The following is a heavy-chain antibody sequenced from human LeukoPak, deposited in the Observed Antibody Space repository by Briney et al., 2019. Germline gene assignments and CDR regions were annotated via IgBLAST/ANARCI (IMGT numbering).Heavy chain of an antibody. Sequence: SETLSLTCAVYGGSFSGYYWSWIRQPPGKGLEWIGEINHSGSTNYNPSLKSRVTISVDTSKNQFSLKLSSVTAADTAVYYCARQRFDTMVRGVIKKGYYFDYWGQGTLVTVSS. V-gene: IGHV4-34*01. CDR3: ARQRFDTMVRGVIKKGYYFDY. D-gene: IGHD3-10*01. J-gene: IGHJ4*02. CDR2: INHSGST. CDR1: GGSFSGYY.